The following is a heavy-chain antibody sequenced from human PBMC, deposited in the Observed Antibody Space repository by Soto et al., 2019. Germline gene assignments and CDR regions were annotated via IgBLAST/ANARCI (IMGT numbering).Heavy chain of an antibody. CDR1: GGTFSSYA. J-gene: IGHJ5*02. Sequence: SVKVSCKASGGTFSSYAISWVRQAPGQGLEWMGGIIPIFGTANYAQKFQGRVTITADESTSTAYMELRSLRSDDTAVYYCARDTLGIAAAGTVWFDPWGQGTLVTVSS. V-gene: IGHV1-69*13. CDR2: IIPIFGTA. CDR3: ARDTLGIAAAGTVWFDP. D-gene: IGHD6-13*01.